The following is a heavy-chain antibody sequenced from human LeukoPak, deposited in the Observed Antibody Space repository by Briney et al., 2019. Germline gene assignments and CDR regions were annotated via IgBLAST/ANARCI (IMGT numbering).Heavy chain of an antibody. D-gene: IGHD3-22*01. V-gene: IGHV4-59*01. CDR3: ARLYDSSGYTNWLDP. CDR1: GGSISSYY. J-gene: IGHJ5*02. CDR2: IYYSGSS. Sequence: TSETLSLTCTVSGGSISSYYWSWIRQPPGKGLEWIGYIYYSGSSKYNPSLKSRVTISVDTSKNQFSLKLSSVTAADTAVYYCARLYDSSGYTNWLDPWGQGTLVTVSS.